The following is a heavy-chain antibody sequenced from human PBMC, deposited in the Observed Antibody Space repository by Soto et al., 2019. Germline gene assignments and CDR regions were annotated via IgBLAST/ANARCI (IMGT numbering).Heavy chain of an antibody. CDR3: ARYCSGGSCYYGGLDY. D-gene: IGHD2-15*01. CDR2: IFYSGST. V-gene: IGHV4-30-4*01. Sequence: QVQLQESGPGLVKPSQTLSLTCSVSGASISSGDHHWSWIRQPPGKGLEWIGNIFYSGSTYYNPSLRGRISMSVDTSKNQFSLKLNSLTAADTAVYFCARYCSGGSCYYGGLDYWGQGTLVTVSS. CDR1: GASISSGDHH. J-gene: IGHJ4*02.